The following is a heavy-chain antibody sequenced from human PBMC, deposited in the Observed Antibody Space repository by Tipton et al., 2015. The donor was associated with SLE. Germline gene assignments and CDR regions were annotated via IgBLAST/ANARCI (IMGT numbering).Heavy chain of an antibody. D-gene: IGHD6-13*01. CDR3: ARGGFSNSWRFDY. J-gene: IGHJ4*02. CDR2: IVPFLGRP. V-gene: IGHV1-69*16. CDR1: GGTFSSYT. Sequence: QLVQSGSELKKPGSSVKVSCKASGGTFSSYTFSWVRQAPGQGLEWMGGIVPFLGRPNYAQKFQGRVTISADESSTTVYMELSSLRSDDTAVYFCARGGFSNSWRFDYWGQGTVVTVSS.